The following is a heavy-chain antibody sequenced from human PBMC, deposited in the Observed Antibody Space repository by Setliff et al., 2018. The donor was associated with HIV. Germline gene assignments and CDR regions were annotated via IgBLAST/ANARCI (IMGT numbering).Heavy chain of an antibody. Sequence: SETLSLTCTVSGGSISGYYWSWIRQPPGKGLEWIGTIFYTGNTNYNPSLKSRVTLSGGMSENQLFRRLTSVTAADTAVYYCVRGFCSSTTCYEDYYYMDLWGKGXXXTVSS. J-gene: IGHJ6*03. V-gene: IGHV4-59*01. CDR2: IFYTGNT. D-gene: IGHD2-2*01. CDR3: VRGFCSSTTCYEDYYYMDL. CDR1: GGSISGYY.